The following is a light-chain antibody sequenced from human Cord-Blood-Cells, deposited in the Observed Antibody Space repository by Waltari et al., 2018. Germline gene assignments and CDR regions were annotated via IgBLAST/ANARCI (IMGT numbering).Light chain of an antibody. V-gene: IGLV2-23*01. J-gene: IGLJ3*02. CDR1: SSDVGSYHL. Sequence: QSALTQPASVSGSPGQSIHISWTGTSSDVGSYHLVSWYQQHPGKAPKLMIYEGSKRPSGVWNRFSGSKSGNTASLTISGLQAEDEADYYCCSYAGSSNWVFGGGTKLTVL. CDR3: CSYAGSSNWV. CDR2: EGS.